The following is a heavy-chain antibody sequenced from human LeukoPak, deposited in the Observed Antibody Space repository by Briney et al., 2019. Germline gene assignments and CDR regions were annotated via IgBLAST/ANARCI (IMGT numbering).Heavy chain of an antibody. D-gene: IGHD5-18*01. CDR2: IRYDGSNK. Sequence: PGGSLRLSCAASGFTFSSYGMHWVRQAPGKGLEWVAFIRYDGSNKYYADSVKGRFTISRDNSKNTLYLQMNSLRAEDTAVYYCAKEALGYSYGIYYYYYYMDVWGKGTTVTISS. CDR1: GFTFSSYG. J-gene: IGHJ6*03. V-gene: IGHV3-30*02. CDR3: AKEALGYSYGIYYYYYYMDV.